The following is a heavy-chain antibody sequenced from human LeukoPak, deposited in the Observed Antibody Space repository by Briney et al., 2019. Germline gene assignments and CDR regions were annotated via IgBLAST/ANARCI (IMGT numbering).Heavy chain of an antibody. CDR2: IFPGDSDT. D-gene: IGHD3-22*01. CDR3: ARRLTYDSRAYYCLDY. CDR1: GYNFTSYW. Sequence: PGESLKISCKGPGYNFTSYWIGWVRQESGKGVEWMGIIFPGDSDTIYSPSFQGPVPISPEKSIRTAYLQWSSLKASDTARYYCARRLTYDSRAYYCLDYWGQGTLVTVSS. V-gene: IGHV5-51*01. J-gene: IGHJ4*02.